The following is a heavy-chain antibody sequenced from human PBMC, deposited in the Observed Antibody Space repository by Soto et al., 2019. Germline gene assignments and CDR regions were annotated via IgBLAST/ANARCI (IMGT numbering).Heavy chain of an antibody. V-gene: IGHV3-21*01. Sequence: GGSLRLSCAASGFTFSSYSMNWVRQAPGKGLEWVSSISSSSSYIYYADSVKGRFTISRDNAKNSLYLQMNSLRAEDTAVYYCARRYCSGGSCYLHNWFDPWGQGTLVTVSS. CDR3: ARRYCSGGSCYLHNWFDP. CDR2: ISSSSSYI. J-gene: IGHJ5*02. D-gene: IGHD2-15*01. CDR1: GFTFSSYS.